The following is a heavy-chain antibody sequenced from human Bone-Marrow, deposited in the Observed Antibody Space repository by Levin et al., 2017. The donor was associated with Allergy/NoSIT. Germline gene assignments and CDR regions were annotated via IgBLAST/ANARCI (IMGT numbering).Heavy chain of an antibody. CDR2: ISSSSSTI. J-gene: IGHJ4*02. CDR1: GFTFSSYS. V-gene: IGHV3-48*01. CDR3: ARAHPYYGDKQVESG. D-gene: IGHD4-17*01. Sequence: GGSLRLSCAASGFTFSSYSMNWVRQAPGKGLEWVSYISSSSSTIYYADSVKGRFTISRDNAKNSLYLQMNSLRAEDTAVYYCARAHPYYGDKQVESGWGQGTLVTVSS.